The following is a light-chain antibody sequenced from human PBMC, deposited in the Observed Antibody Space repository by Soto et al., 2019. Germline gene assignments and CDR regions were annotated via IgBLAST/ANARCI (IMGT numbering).Light chain of an antibody. Sequence: EIVLTQSPATLSLSPGERVTLSCRASQSVSSTLAWYQQKPGQAPRLLIYGASTRATDIPARFTGSGSGTEFTLTIGSLQSEDFAVYYCQQYNSWPVTFGQGTKVDIK. CDR2: GAS. V-gene: IGKV3-15*01. J-gene: IGKJ1*01. CDR3: QQYNSWPVT. CDR1: QSVSST.